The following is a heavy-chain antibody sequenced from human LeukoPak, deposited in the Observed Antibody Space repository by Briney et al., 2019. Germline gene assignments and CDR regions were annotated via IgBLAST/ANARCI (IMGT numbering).Heavy chain of an antibody. D-gene: IGHD6-19*01. CDR1: GFMFNDYG. V-gene: IGHV3-30*03. Sequence: GGSLRLSCAASGFMFNDYGVHWVRQTRDKGLEWVAAIASDSSETFYADSVKGRFTISRDNSKNTLYLQMNSLRAEDTAVYYCATTRYSSGWYGYFEFRGQGTLVTVSS. CDR2: IASDSSET. CDR3: ATTRYSSGWYGYFEF. J-gene: IGHJ4*02.